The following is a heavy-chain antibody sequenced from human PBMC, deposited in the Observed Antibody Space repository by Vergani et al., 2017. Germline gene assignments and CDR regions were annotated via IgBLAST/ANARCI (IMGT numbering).Heavy chain of an antibody. V-gene: IGHV3-11*05. J-gene: IGHJ5*02. CDR3: ARRGCYGSGAWTPYNLFDP. CDR1: GFTFSDYY. D-gene: IGHD3-10*01. Sequence: QVQLVESGGGLVKPGGSLRLSCAASGFTFSDYYMSWIRQAPGKGLEWVSYISSSSSYTNYADSVKGRFTISRDNAKNSLYLQMNSLRAEDTAVYYCARRGCYGSGAWTPYNLFDPWGQGTLVTVSS. CDR2: ISSSSSYT.